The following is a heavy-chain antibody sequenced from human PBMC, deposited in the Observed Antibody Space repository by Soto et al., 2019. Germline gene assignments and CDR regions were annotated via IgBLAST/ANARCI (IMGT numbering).Heavy chain of an antibody. CDR1: GAPFSGYY. V-gene: IGHV4-34*01. J-gene: IGHJ4*02. CDR3: ARGREIFGAVTPFEY. Sequence: SETLSLTCAVYGAPFSGYYWTWIRQPPGKGLEWIGEINHTGSTEYNPSLKSRVTISLDTSKNQFSLSLRSVTAADTAVYYCARGREIFGAVTPFEYWGQGTQVTVSS. CDR2: INHTGST. D-gene: IGHD3-3*01.